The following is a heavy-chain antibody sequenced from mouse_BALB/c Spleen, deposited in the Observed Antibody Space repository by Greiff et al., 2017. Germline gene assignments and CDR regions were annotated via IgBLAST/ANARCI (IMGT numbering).Heavy chain of an antibody. CDR3: ARGDGYYSCFDV. CDR2: INPNNGGT. CDR1: GYTFTDYN. D-gene: IGHD2-3*01. J-gene: IGHJ1*01. V-gene: IGHV1-18*01. Sequence: EVKLEESGPELVKPGASVKIPCKASGYTFTDYNMDWVKQSHGKSLEWIGDINPNNGGTIYNQKFKGKATLTVDTSSSTAYMELRSLTSEDTAVYYCARGDGYYSCFDVWGAGTTVTVSS.